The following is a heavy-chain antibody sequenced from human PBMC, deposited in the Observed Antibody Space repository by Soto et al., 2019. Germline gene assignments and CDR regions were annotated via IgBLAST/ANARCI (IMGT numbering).Heavy chain of an antibody. Sequence: QVQLQESGPGLVKPSQTLSLTCTVSGGSISSGGYYWSWIRQHPGKGLEWIGYIYYSGSTYYNPSLKSRVTISVDTSKNQYSLKLSSVTAADTAVYYCARETDSSGSRFDYWGQGTLVTVSS. J-gene: IGHJ4*02. CDR3: ARETDSSGSRFDY. CDR1: GGSISSGGYY. D-gene: IGHD3-22*01. V-gene: IGHV4-31*03. CDR2: IYYSGST.